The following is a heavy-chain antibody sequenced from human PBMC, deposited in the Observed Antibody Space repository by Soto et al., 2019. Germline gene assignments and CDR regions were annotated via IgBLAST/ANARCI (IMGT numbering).Heavy chain of an antibody. CDR3: AGERKFDFWRKGLDV. D-gene: IGHD3-3*01. CDR2: MDPNSGST. V-gene: IGHV1-8*01. J-gene: IGHJ6*02. Sequence: QAQLVQSGAEVKKPGASVKVSCKASGYTFTSYDINWVRQAPGQGLEWLGWMDPNSGSTGYAQNFQGRVTMTRNISINTAHMELSSLRSEDTAVYYCAGERKFDFWRKGLDVWGQGTTGTVAS. CDR1: GYTFTSYD.